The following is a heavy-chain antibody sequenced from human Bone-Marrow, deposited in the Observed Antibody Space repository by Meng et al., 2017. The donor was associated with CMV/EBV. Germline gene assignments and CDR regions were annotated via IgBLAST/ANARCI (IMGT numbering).Heavy chain of an antibody. CDR1: GYTFTSYG. CDR2: ISAYNGNT. V-gene: IGHV1-18*01. J-gene: IGHJ6*02. CDR3: VREPFGKSGDYYYYYGMDV. Sequence: ASVKVSCKASGYTFTSYGISWVRQAPGQGLEWMGWISAYNGNTNYAQKLQGRVTMTTDTSTSTAYMELRSLRSDDTAVYYCVREPFGKSGDYYYYYGMDVWGQGTTVTVSS. D-gene: IGHD3-10*01.